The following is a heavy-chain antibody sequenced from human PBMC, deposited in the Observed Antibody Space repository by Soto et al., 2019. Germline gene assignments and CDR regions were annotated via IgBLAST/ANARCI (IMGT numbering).Heavy chain of an antibody. CDR1: GCTLSSYA. CDR2: IIPIFGTA. D-gene: IGHD6-13*01. V-gene: IGHV1-69*13. J-gene: IGHJ5*02. Sequence: SVKVSCKASGCTLSSYAISWLRQSPGQGLEWMGGIIPIFGTANYAQKFQGRVTITADESTSTAYMELSSLRSEDTAVYYCARGASGIAAAGLNNWFDPWGQGTLVTVSS. CDR3: ARGASGIAAAGLNNWFDP.